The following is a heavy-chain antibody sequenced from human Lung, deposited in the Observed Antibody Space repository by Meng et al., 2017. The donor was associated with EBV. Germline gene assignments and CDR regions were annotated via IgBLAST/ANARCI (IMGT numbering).Heavy chain of an antibody. J-gene: IGHJ4*02. CDR2: ISSSGSSI. V-gene: IGHV3-11*01. Sequence: GQVVESGGGWVKPGGSLRLSCAASGFTFSDYYMSWIRQAPGTGLEWVSYISSSGSSIYYADSVKGRFTVFRDNAENSLYLQMNSLRAEDTAVYYCARGGYYPADFWGQGTLVTVSS. D-gene: IGHD3-22*01. CDR3: ARGGYYPADF. CDR1: GFTFSDYY.